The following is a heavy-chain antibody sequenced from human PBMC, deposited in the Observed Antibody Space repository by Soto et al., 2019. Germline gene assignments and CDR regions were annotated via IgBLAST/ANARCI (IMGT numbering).Heavy chain of an antibody. CDR1: GYTFTGYY. D-gene: IGHD2-2*01. V-gene: IGHV1-2*02. CDR3: ARNEVVVVPAANYYYYGMDV. Sequence: ASVKVSCKASGYTFTGYYMHWVRQAPGQGLEWMGWIDPNSGGTNYAQKFQGRVTMTRDTSISTAYMELSRLRSDDTAVYYCARNEVVVVPAANYYYYGMDVWGQGTTVTVSS. J-gene: IGHJ6*02. CDR2: IDPNSGGT.